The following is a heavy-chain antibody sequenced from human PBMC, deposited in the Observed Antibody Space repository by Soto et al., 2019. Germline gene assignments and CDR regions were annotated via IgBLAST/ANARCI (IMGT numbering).Heavy chain of an antibody. CDR2: ISYDGSNK. J-gene: IGHJ3*02. V-gene: IGHV3-30*18. CDR1: GFTFSSYG. CDR3: AKEWDAFDI. Sequence: GESLKISCAASGFTFSSYGMHWVRQAPGKGLEWVAVISYDGSNKYYADSVKGRFTISRDNSKNTLYLQMNSLRAEDTAVYYCAKEWDAFDIWGQGTMVTVSS.